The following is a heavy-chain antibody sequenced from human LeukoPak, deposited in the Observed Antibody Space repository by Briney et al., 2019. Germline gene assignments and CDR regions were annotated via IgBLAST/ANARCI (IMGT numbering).Heavy chain of an antibody. D-gene: IGHD6-19*01. V-gene: IGHV3-30*02. Sequence: GGSLRLSCAASGFTFSSYGMHWVRQAPGKGLEWVAFIRYDGSNKYYADSVKGRFTISRDNSKNTLYLQMNSLRAEDTAVYYCAKDRPVAGTQAGYDAFDIWGLGTMVTVSS. CDR3: AKDRPVAGTQAGYDAFDI. CDR1: GFTFSSYG. J-gene: IGHJ3*02. CDR2: IRYDGSNK.